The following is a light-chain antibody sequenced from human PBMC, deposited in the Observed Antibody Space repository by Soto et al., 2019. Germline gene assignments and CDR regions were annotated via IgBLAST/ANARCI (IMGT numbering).Light chain of an antibody. V-gene: IGKV3D-20*01. CDR2: DAS. CDR3: QHYGSSPILT. CDR1: QSVSSSS. Sequence: EIVLTQSPATLSLSPGERATLSCGASQSVSSSSLAWLQQKLGLAPRLLIYDASSRATGIPDRFSGSGSGADFTLTISRLEPEDSAVYYCQHYGSSPILTFGPGTKVDIK. J-gene: IGKJ3*01.